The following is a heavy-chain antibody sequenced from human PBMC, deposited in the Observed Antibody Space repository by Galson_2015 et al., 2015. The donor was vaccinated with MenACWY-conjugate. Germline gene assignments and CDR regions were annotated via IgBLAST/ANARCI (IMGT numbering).Heavy chain of an antibody. D-gene: IGHD3-22*01. Sequence: SLRLSCEASGFSVSSEYMSWVRQAPGQGLEWVSIIYRDGKTFYADSVQGRFIISRDNSKNTLYLQMNSLTDDDTAVYYCARESGDSSGHPASWGQGTLVTVSS. V-gene: IGHV3-53*01. CDR3: ARESGDSSGHPAS. CDR1: GFSVSSEY. J-gene: IGHJ5*02. CDR2: IYRDGKT.